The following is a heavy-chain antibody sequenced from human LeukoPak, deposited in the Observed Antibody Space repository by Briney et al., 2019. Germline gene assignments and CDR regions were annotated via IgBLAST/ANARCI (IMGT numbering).Heavy chain of an antibody. Sequence: PGRSLRLSCAASGFTFDDYAMHWVRQAPGKGLEWVSGISWNSGSIGYADSVKGRFTISRDNAKNSLYLQMNSLRAEDMALYYCAKGAFGIAAAEVGYFDYWGQGTLVTVSS. CDR1: GFTFDDYA. CDR3: AKGAFGIAAAEVGYFDY. J-gene: IGHJ4*02. V-gene: IGHV3-9*03. CDR2: ISWNSGSI. D-gene: IGHD6-13*01.